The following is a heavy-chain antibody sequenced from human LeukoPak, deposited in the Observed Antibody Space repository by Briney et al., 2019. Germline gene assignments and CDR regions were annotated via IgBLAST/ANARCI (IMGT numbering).Heavy chain of an antibody. D-gene: IGHD1-1*01. J-gene: IGHJ4*02. CDR1: GFTFSNAW. CDR2: IKSKTDGGTT. Sequence: GGSLRLSCAASGFTFSNAWMNWVRQSPGKGLEWFGRIKSKTDGGTTDYVAPVKGRFSISRDDSKNTLYLQMNSLKTEDTAVYYCATNFMENFDFWGQGTLVTASS. V-gene: IGHV3-15*01. CDR3: ATNFMENFDF.